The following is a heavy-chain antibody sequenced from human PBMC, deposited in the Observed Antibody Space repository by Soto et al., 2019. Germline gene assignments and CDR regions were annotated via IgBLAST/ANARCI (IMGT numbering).Heavy chain of an antibody. V-gene: IGHV1-69*13. Sequence: SVKVSCKASGYTFTGYYMHWVRQAPGQGLEWMGGIIPIFGTANYAQRFQGRVTITADESTSTAYMELSSLRAEDTAVYYCAKRIPDGFFDYWGQGTLVTVSS. CDR2: IIPIFGTA. J-gene: IGHJ4*02. CDR1: GYTFTGYY. CDR3: AKRIPDGFFDY. D-gene: IGHD2-2*03.